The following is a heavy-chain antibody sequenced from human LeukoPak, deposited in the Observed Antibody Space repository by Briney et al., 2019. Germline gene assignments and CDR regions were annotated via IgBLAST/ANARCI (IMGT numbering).Heavy chain of an antibody. CDR2: IRYDGSNK. CDR1: GFTFSYNG. D-gene: IGHD3-3*01. Sequence: GGSLRLSCVASGFTFSYNGMHWVRQAPGKGLEWVAFIRYDGSNKYYADSVKGRFTISRDNSKNTLYVQMNSLTAEDTAVYYCARGDFWSTRDPFDYWGQGTLVTVSS. V-gene: IGHV3-30*02. CDR3: ARGDFWSTRDPFDY. J-gene: IGHJ4*02.